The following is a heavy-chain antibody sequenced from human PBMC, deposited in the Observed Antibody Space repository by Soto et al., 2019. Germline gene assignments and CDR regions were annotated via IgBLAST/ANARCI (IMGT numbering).Heavy chain of an antibody. CDR1: GGTFSSYA. CDR2: IIPIFGTA. V-gene: IGHV1-69*13. D-gene: IGHD2-21*02. J-gene: IGHJ6*02. CDR3: ATETYCGGDCYLGMDV. Sequence: SVKVSCKASGGTFSSYAISWVRQAPGQGLEWMGGIIPIFGTANYAQKFQGRVTITADESTSTAYMELSSLRSEDTAVYYCATETYCGGDCYLGMDVWGQGTKVTVYS.